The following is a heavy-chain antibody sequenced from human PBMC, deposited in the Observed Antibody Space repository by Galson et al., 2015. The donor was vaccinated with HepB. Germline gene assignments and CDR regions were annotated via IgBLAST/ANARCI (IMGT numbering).Heavy chain of an antibody. Sequence: SLRLSCAASGSTFTNHAIHWVRQAPGKGLEYVSVISGNGHDTYYAESVEGRFSVSRDNSRNWLFLQMSSLRPEDTAVYYCVRDWTYDFWSGYFGAFDLWGQGTLVTVSS. CDR2: ISGNGHDT. V-gene: IGHV3-64D*09. D-gene: IGHD3-3*01. J-gene: IGHJ3*01. CDR1: GSTFTNHA. CDR3: VRDWTYDFWSGYFGAFDL.